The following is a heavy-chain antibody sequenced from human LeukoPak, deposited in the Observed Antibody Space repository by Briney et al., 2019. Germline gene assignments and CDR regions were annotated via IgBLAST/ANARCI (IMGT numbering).Heavy chain of an antibody. CDR2: IRCDGTDK. CDR3: ARGIGYCSSTSCYPWFDP. D-gene: IGHD2-2*01. Sequence: GGSLRLSCAASGFTFSSYGMHWVRQAPGKGLEWVAFIRCDGTDKYYADSVKGRFIISRDNAKNSLYLQMNSLRAEDTAVYYCARGIGYCSSTSCYPWFDPWGQGTLVTVSS. CDR1: GFTFSSYG. J-gene: IGHJ5*02. V-gene: IGHV3-30*02.